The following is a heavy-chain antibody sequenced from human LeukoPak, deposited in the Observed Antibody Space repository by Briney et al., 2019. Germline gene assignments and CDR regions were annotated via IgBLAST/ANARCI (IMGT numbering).Heavy chain of an antibody. CDR1: GFTFDDYG. Sequence: PGGPLRLSCAASGFTFDDYGMSWVRQAPGKGLEWVSGINWNGGSTGYADSVKGRFTISRDNAKNSLYLQMNSLRAEDTALYYCARSYDFWSGYYQYYFDYWGQGTLVTVSS. D-gene: IGHD3-3*01. CDR2: INWNGGST. J-gene: IGHJ4*02. V-gene: IGHV3-20*04. CDR3: ARSYDFWSGYYQYYFDY.